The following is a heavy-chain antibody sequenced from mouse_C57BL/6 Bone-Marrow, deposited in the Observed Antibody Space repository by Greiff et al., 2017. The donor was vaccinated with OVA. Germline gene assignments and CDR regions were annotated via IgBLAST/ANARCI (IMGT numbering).Heavy chain of an antibody. CDR1: GYTFTDYN. J-gene: IGHJ1*03. CDR3: ARMMNYYGNFDV. Sequence: DVQLQESGPELVKPGASVKMSCKASGYTFTDYNMHWVKQSHGKSLEWIGYINPNNGGTSYNQKFKGKATLTVNKSSSTAYMELRSLTSEDSAVYYCARMMNYYGNFDVWGTGTTVTVSS. D-gene: IGHD1-1*01. CDR2: INPNNGGT. V-gene: IGHV1-22*01.